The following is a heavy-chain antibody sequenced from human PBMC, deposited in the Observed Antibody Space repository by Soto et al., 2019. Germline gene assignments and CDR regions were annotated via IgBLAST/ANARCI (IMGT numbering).Heavy chain of an antibody. CDR2: INNDGRRI. J-gene: IGHJ4*02. CDR3: VRDVQFQSFDS. D-gene: IGHD6-19*01. V-gene: IGHV3-74*01. CDR1: GFSFSYYL. Sequence: LRLSCAASGFSFSYYLMHWVRQAPGKGLVWVSRINNDGRRINYADAVKGRFTISRDNAKNTLYLQMNSLRAEDTAVYYCVRDVQFQSFDSWGQGTLVTVSS.